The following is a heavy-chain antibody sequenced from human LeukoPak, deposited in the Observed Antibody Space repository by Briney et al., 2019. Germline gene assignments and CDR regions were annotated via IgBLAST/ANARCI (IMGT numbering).Heavy chain of an antibody. J-gene: IGHJ4*02. V-gene: IGHV1-2*02. Sequence: ASVKVSCKASGYTFTDYYIHWVRQAPGQGLEWIGWIIPDSGDTNYAQKFQGRVTMTRDTSISTAHMELSRLRSDDTAVYYCAREGGGSGYVIFDYWGQGTLVTVSS. CDR3: AREGGGSGYVIFDY. D-gene: IGHD5-12*01. CDR1: GYTFTDYY. CDR2: IIPDSGDT.